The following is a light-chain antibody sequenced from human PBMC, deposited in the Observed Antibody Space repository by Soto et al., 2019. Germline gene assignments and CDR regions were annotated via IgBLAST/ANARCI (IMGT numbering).Light chain of an antibody. CDR2: DST. CDR3: PQRGSWPIT. CDR1: QSIASH. J-gene: IGKJ3*01. V-gene: IGKV3-11*01. Sequence: IVLTQSPATLSLSPGERATLSCRASQSIASHLAWYQQRPGQPPRLLIYDSTNRVAGIPDTFSGSGSGTDFTLTISSLEPEDFAVYYCPQRGSWPITFGPGTNVDL.